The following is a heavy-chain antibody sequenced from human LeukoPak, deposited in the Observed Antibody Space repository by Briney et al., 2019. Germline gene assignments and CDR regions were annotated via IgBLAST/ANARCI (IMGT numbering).Heavy chain of an antibody. Sequence: SLRPSSALSAITTTSYCMDWDRQPPEEGRVWVSRIHSDGSSTSYADSVKGRFTISRDNAKNSLYLQMNSLRAEDTAVYYCARDLLGDSSGWYPWFEPWGRGTLVTVSS. CDR1: AITTTSYC. CDR3: ARDLLGDSSGWYPWFEP. D-gene: IGHD6-19*01. J-gene: IGHJ5*02. V-gene: IGHV3-74*01. CDR2: IHSDGSST.